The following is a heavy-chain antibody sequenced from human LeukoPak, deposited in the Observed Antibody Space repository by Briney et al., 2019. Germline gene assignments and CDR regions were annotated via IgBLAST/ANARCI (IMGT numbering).Heavy chain of an antibody. CDR3: AREIERPTRWFDP. CDR2: IYTSGST. V-gene: IGHV4-4*07. D-gene: IGHD2-21*01. CDR1: GGSFSGYY. Sequence: SETLSLTCAVYGGSFSGYYWSWIRQPAGKGLEWIGRIYTSGSTNYNPSLKSRVTMSVDTSKNQFSLKLSSVTAADTAVYYCAREIERPTRWFDPWGQGTLVTVSS. J-gene: IGHJ5*02.